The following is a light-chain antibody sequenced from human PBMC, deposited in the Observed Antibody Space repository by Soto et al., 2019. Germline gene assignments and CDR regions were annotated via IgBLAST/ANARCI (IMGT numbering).Light chain of an antibody. Sequence: QSALTQPPSVSGSPGQSVTISCTGTSSDVGSYNRVSWYQQPPGTAPKLMIYEVTNRPSGVPDRFSGSKSGNTASLTISGLQAEYEADYYCSSYTSSSTSCVFGTGTKVTVL. CDR2: EVT. V-gene: IGLV2-18*02. CDR3: SSYTSSSTSCV. CDR1: SSDVGSYNR. J-gene: IGLJ1*01.